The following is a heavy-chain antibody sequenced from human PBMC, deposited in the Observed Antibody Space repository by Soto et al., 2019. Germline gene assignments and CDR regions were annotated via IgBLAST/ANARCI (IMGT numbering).Heavy chain of an antibody. CDR1: GGTFSSYA. CDR2: IIPIFGTA. J-gene: IGHJ5*02. D-gene: IGHD3-22*01. Sequence: SVKVSCKASGGTFSSYAISWVRQATGQGLEWMGGIIPIFGTANYAQKFQGRVTITADKSTSTAYMELSSLRSEDTAVYYCARGDYYYDSSGYYLNWFDPWGQGTLVTVSS. V-gene: IGHV1-69*06. CDR3: ARGDYYYDSSGYYLNWFDP.